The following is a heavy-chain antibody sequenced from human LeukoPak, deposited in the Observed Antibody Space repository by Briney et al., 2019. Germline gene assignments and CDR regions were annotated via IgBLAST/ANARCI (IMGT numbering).Heavy chain of an antibody. J-gene: IGHJ4*02. CDR3: ARVRPRSGPFDY. CDR2: IKSKTDGGTT. D-gene: IGHD5/OR15-5a*01. V-gene: IGHV3-15*01. CDR1: GFTFSNAW. Sequence: GGSLRLSCAASGFTFSNAWMSWVRQAPGKGLEWVGRIKSKTDGGTTDYAAPVKGRFTISRDDSKNTLYLQMNSLKTEDTAVYYCARVRPRSGPFDYWGQGTLVTVSS.